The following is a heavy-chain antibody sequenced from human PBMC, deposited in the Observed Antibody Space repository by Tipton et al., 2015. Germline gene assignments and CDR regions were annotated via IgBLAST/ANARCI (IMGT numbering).Heavy chain of an antibody. CDR3: ARSNYDLLTGYSRSFDY. CDR1: SDSISKYY. CDR2: IRYSGST. V-gene: IGHV4-59*08. J-gene: IGHJ4*02. Sequence: TLSLTCTVSSDSISKYYWTWIRQPPGKELEWIGYIRYSGSTNYNPSLKSRVTISVDTSKNQFSLKLSSVTAADTAVYYCARSNYDLLTGYSRSFDYWGRGTLVTVSS. D-gene: IGHD3-9*01.